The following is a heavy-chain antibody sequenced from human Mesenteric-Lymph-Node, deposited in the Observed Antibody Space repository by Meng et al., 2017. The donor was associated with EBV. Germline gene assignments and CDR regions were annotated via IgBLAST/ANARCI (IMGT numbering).Heavy chain of an antibody. CDR2: IYHSGGT. Sequence: VRLQGAGPGLVKPSGTLSLTCTVSGVSITSNNWWTWVRQPPGKGLEWIGKIYHSGGTNYNPSLESRVTISVDKSTNQFSLRVSSVTAADTAVYYCARNVQSCSGSNCYHWFDPWGQGTLVTVSS. J-gene: IGHJ5*02. CDR3: ARNVQSCSGSNCYHWFDP. D-gene: IGHD2-2*01. V-gene: IGHV4-4*02. CDR1: GVSITSNNW.